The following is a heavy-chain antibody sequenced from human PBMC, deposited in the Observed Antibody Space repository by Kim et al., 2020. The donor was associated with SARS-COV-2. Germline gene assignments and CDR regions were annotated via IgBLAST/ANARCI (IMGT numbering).Heavy chain of an antibody. CDR2: IIPIFGTA. D-gene: IGHD5-18*01. J-gene: IGHJ6*02. CDR1: GGTFSSYA. CDR3: ARAEPNSGYSEAMVFYGMDV. V-gene: IGHV1-69*13. Sequence: SVKVSCKASGGTFSSYAISWVRQAPGQGLEWMGGIIPIFGTANYAQKFQGRVTITADESTSTAYMELSSLRSEDTAVYYCARAEPNSGYSEAMVFYGMDVWGQGTTVTVSS.